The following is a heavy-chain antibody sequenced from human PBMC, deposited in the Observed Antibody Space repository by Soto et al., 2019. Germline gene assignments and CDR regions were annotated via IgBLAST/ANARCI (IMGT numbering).Heavy chain of an antibody. J-gene: IGHJ4*02. CDR3: ARDAPYSSSRAH. V-gene: IGHV3-21*01. Sequence: EVQLVESGGGLVKPGGSLRLSCAASGFTFSSYSMNWVRQAPGKGLEWVSSISSSSSYIYYADSVKGRFTISRDNAKNSLYLQMNSLRAEDTPVYYCARDAPYSSSRAHWGQGTLVTVSS. CDR2: ISSSSSYI. CDR1: GFTFSSYS. D-gene: IGHD6-13*01.